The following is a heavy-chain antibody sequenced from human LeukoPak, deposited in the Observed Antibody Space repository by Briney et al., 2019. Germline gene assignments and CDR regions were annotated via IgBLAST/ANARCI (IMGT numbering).Heavy chain of an antibody. D-gene: IGHD6-19*01. J-gene: IGHJ4*02. CDR1: GFTFSSYA. Sequence: PGGSLRVSCAASGFTFSSYAMSWVRQAPGKGLEWVSAISGSGGSTYYADSVKGRFTISRDNSKNTLYLQMNSLRAEDTAVYYCAKRPRYSSGWFDYWGQGTLVTVSS. V-gene: IGHV3-23*01. CDR3: AKRPRYSSGWFDY. CDR2: ISGSGGST.